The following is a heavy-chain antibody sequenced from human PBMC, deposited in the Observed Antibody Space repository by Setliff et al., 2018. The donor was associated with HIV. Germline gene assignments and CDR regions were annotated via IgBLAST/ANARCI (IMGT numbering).Heavy chain of an antibody. CDR2: IHSNGNT. CDR1: GGSINYYY. Sequence: LSLTCTVSGGSINYYYWNWIRQPAGKGLEWLGRIHSNGNTNFNPSLKSRINMSVDMSKNQVSMKLTSVTAADTALYYCARGRKAVGDWFDPWGQGIQVTVSS. D-gene: IGHD1-26*01. CDR3: ARGRKAVGDWFDP. J-gene: IGHJ5*02. V-gene: IGHV4-4*07.